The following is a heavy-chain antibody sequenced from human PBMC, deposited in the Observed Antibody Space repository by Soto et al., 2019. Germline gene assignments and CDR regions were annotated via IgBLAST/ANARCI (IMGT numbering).Heavy chain of an antibody. CDR2: IYHSGVT. CDR1: GGSISSNGYY. CDR3: ARLFDY. J-gene: IGHJ4*02. Sequence: QLQLQESGPGLVKPSETLSLTCTVSGGSISSNGYYWGWIRQPPGKGLEWIGNIYHSGVTYYNPSLKSRVTITVDTSRNQFSLKLNSMTDADTAVYYCARLFDYWGQGKLVTVSS. V-gene: IGHV4-39*01.